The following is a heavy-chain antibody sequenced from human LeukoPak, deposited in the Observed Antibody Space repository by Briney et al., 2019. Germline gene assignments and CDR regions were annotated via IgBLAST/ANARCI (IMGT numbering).Heavy chain of an antibody. D-gene: IGHD2-15*01. CDR3: ASGYCSGCSCYPPDY. V-gene: IGHV3-11*01. J-gene: IGHJ4*02. Sequence: GGSLRLSCAASGFTFSDYYMSWIRQAPGKGLEWVSYISSSGSTIYYADSVKGRFTISRDNAKNSLYLQMNSLRAEDTAVYYCASGYCSGCSCYPPDYWGQGTLVTVSS. CDR2: ISSSGSTI. CDR1: GFTFSDYY.